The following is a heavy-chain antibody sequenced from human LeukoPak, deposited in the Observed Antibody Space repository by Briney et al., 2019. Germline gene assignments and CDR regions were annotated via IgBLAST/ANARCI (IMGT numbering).Heavy chain of an antibody. Sequence: GGSLRLSCAASGFALSSHWMTWVRQVPGRGPEWVANVNRDGSETYYLDSVKGRFTISKDNVKNSLYLQVNSLRAEDTALYHCARNNGMDVWGQGTTVIVSS. CDR1: GFALSSHW. CDR2: VNRDGSET. J-gene: IGHJ6*02. CDR3: ARNNGMDV. V-gene: IGHV3-7*03.